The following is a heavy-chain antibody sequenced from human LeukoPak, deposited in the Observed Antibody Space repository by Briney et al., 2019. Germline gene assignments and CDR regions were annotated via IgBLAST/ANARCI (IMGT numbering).Heavy chain of an antibody. D-gene: IGHD3-22*01. J-gene: IGHJ4*02. V-gene: IGHV3-23*01. Sequence: PGGSLRLSCAASGFTFSIYAMSWVRQAPGKGLEWVSTFSKSGTTTYYPDSMKGRFTISRDNSKNTLYLQMNSLRAEDTAVYYCAKRDTSGSYYFDSWGQGTQVTVSS. CDR2: FSKSGTTT. CDR1: GFTFSIYA. CDR3: AKRDTSGSYYFDS.